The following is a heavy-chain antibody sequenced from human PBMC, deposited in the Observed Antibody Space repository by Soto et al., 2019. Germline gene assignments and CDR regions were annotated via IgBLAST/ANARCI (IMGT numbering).Heavy chain of an antibody. CDR1: GFTFSSYA. D-gene: IGHD6-19*01. V-gene: IGHV3-23*01. J-gene: IGHJ3*02. CDR2: ISGSGGST. Sequence: LRLSCAASGFTFSSYAMSWVRQAPGKGLEWVSAISGSGGSTYYADSVKGRFTISRDNSKNTLYLQMNSLRAEDTAVYYCAKDRPGIAVAGTDPYAFDIWGQGTMVTVSS. CDR3: AKDRPGIAVAGTDPYAFDI.